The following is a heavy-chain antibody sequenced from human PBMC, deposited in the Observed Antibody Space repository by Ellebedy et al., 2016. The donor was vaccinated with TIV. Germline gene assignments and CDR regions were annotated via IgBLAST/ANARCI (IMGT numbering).Heavy chain of an antibody. CDR2: ISGSGGST. Sequence: GGSLRLXXAASGFAFNNFFMSWVRQAPGKGLEWVSAISGSGGSTYYADSVKGRFAISRDNSNNTLYLQMNSLRAEDTAVYYCAKGGGSCCFEVWGQGTLVTVSS. V-gene: IGHV3-23*01. D-gene: IGHD2-15*01. CDR1: GFAFNNFF. CDR3: AKGGGSCCFEV. J-gene: IGHJ4*02.